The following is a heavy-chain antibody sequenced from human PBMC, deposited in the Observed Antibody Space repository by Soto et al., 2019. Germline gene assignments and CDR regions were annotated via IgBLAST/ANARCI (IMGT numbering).Heavy chain of an antibody. J-gene: IGHJ6*03. D-gene: IGHD2-2*01. V-gene: IGHV3-53*04. CDR2: IYSGGST. CDR3: ARGCSSTSCYGGIYYYYYMDV. Sequence: GGSLRLSCAASGFTVSSNYMSWVRQAPGKGLEWVSVIYSGGSTYYADSVKGRFTISRHNSKNTLYLQMNSLRAEDTAVYYCARGCSSTSCYGGIYYYYYMDVWGKGTTVTVSS. CDR1: GFTVSSNY.